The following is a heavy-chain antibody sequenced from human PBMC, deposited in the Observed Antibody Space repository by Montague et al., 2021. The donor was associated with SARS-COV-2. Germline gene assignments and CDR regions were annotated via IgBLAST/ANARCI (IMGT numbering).Heavy chain of an antibody. Sequence: SLRLSCAASGFTFSNYDMNWVRQAPGIGPEWISYISTSAYTTSYAGSVKGRFTISRDNGKNSLYLQMNSLRVEDTAVYYCTRDYRSIVGDGLDIWGQGTKVTVSS. D-gene: IGHD3-16*02. V-gene: IGHV3-48*03. CDR1: GFTFSNYD. CDR2: ISTSAYTT. CDR3: TRDYRSIVGDGLDI. J-gene: IGHJ3*02.